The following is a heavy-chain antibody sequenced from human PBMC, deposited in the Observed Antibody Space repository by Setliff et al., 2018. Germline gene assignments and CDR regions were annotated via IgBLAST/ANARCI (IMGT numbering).Heavy chain of an antibody. CDR2: TNPMFGTT. Sequence: SVKVSCKASGGTFSSYGISWVRQAPGQGLEWMGGTNPMFGTTNYERKFQGRVTIITDESTSTAYMQLSSLGSEATAVYYCVREGVHSRSSTDYRYYMDVWGKGTTVTVSS. CDR3: VREGVHSRSSTDYRYYMDV. V-gene: IGHV1-69*05. CDR1: GGTFSSYG. D-gene: IGHD6-6*01. J-gene: IGHJ6*03.